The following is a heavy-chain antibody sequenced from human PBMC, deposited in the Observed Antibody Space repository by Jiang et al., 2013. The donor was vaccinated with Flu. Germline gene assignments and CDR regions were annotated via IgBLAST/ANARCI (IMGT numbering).Heavy chain of an antibody. CDR2: INAGNGNT. D-gene: IGHD2-8*01. V-gene: IGHV1-3*01. J-gene: IGHJ5*02. CDR1: GYTFTNYT. Sequence: GAEVKKPGASVKVSCKASGYTFTNYTIHWVRQAPGQRLEWMGWINAGNGNTKYSQKFQARVTITRDTAASTAHMDLSSLRSEDTAVYYCALMSFDPWGQGTLVIVSS. CDR3: ALMSFDP.